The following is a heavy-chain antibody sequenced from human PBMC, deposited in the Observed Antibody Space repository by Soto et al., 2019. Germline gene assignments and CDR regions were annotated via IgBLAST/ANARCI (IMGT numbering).Heavy chain of an antibody. J-gene: IGHJ5*02. Sequence: QVQLVQSGAEVKKPGSSVKVSCKASGGTFSSYAISWVRQAPGQGLEWMGGIIPIFGTANYAQKFQGRVTITADESTSTAYRELSSLRSEDTAVYYCVVVTAPRGWFDPWGQGTLVTVSS. CDR1: GGTFSSYA. D-gene: IGHD2-21*02. CDR3: VVVTAPRGWFDP. CDR2: IIPIFGTA. V-gene: IGHV1-69*01.